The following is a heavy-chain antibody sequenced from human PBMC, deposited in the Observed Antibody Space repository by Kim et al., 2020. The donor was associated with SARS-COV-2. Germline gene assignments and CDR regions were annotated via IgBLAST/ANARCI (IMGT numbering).Heavy chain of an antibody. V-gene: IGHV3-43*01. CDR1: GFTFDDYT. D-gene: IGHD3-16*02. Sequence: GGSLRLSCAASGFTFDDYTMHWVRQAPGKGLEWVSLISWDGGSTYYADSVKGRFTISRDNSKNSLYLQMNSLRTEDTALYYCAKDRGRLGELSSFDYWGQGTLVTVSS. CDR3: AKDRGRLGELSSFDY. J-gene: IGHJ4*02. CDR2: ISWDGGST.